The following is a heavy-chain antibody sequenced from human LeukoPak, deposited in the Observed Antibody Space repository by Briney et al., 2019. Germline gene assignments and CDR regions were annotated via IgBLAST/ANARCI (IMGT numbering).Heavy chain of an antibody. D-gene: IGHD6-6*01. V-gene: IGHV3-48*03. CDR2: ISSSGSII. CDR3: ARGATRRSSGAFDI. J-gene: IGHJ3*02. CDR1: AFTFSSYE. Sequence: GGSLRLSCAASAFTFSSYELNWVRQAPGKGLKWISYISSSGSIINYADSVKGRFTISRDNAKNSLYLQMNSLRAEDTAVYYCARGATRRSSGAFDIWGQGIMVTVSS.